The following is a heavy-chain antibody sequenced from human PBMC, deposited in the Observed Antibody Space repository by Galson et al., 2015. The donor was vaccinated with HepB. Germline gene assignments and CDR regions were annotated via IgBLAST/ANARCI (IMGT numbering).Heavy chain of an antibody. CDR1: GFTFSSYA. V-gene: IGHV3-30-3*01. CDR2: ISYDGSNK. D-gene: IGHD4-11*01. J-gene: IGHJ6*03. Sequence: SLRLSCAASGFTFSSYAMHWVRQAPGKGLEWVAVISYDGSNKYYADSVKGRFTISRDNSKNTLYLQMNSLRAEDTAVYYCAREAYSNYAWGYYYYMDVWGKGTTVTVSS. CDR3: AREAYSNYAWGYYYYMDV.